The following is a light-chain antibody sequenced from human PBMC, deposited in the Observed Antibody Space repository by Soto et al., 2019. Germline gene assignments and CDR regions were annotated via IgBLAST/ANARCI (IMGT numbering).Light chain of an antibody. CDR1: QSVSSSY. J-gene: IGKJ4*01. V-gene: IGKV3-20*01. CDR2: GAS. Sequence: EIVLTQSPGTLSLSPGERATLSCRASQSVSSSYLAWYQQKPGQAPRLLIYGASSRATGIPDTFSGSGSGTDFTLTISRLEPEDVAVYYCQQYGSSPPLTFGGGTKVEIK. CDR3: QQYGSSPPLT.